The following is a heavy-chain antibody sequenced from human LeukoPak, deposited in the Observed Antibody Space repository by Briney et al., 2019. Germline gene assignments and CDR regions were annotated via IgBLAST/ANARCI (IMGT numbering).Heavy chain of an antibody. CDR2: ITGSGRGP. V-gene: IGHV3-23*01. CDR1: GFIFSDYA. CDR3: GMDPNGDYIGAFDF. D-gene: IGHD4-17*01. J-gene: IGHJ3*01. Sequence: GGSLRLSCAASGFIFSDYAMTWVRQIPGKGLERVSSITGSGRGPQYGDSVKGRFTGSRDNSKNTLYLQMDSLRVEDTALYYCGMDPNGDYIGAFDFWGQGTLVTVSS.